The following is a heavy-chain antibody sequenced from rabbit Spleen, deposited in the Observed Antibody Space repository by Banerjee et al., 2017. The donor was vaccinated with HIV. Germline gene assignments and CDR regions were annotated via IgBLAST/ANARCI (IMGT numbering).Heavy chain of an antibody. J-gene: IGHJ4*01. V-gene: IGHV1S47*01. CDR1: GFDFSSYG. CDR2: IEPIFGNT. Sequence: QEQLVESGGGLVQPGGSLKLSCKASGFDFSSYGVSWVRQAPGKGLEWIGYIEPIFGNTYYANWVNGRFTISSHNAQNTLYLQLSSLTAADTATYFCARGSYLSGWDLWGPGTLVT. D-gene: IGHD4-1*01. CDR3: ARGSYLSGWDL.